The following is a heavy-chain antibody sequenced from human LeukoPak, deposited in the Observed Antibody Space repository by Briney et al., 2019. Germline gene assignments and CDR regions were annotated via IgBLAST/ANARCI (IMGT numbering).Heavy chain of an antibody. CDR1: GFTFSSYE. Sequence: GGSLRLSCAASGFTFSSYEMNWVRQAPGKGLEWVSYISSSGSTIYYADSVKGRFTISRDNAKNSLYLQMNSLRAEDTALYYCASSIAVAAPGDYWGQGTLVTVSS. D-gene: IGHD6-19*01. V-gene: IGHV3-48*03. CDR3: ASSIAVAAPGDY. J-gene: IGHJ4*02. CDR2: ISSSGSTI.